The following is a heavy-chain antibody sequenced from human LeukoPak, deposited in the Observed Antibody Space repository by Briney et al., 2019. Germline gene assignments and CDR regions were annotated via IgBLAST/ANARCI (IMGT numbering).Heavy chain of an antibody. V-gene: IGHV3-21*01. CDR3: ARASGSTADAFDI. CDR2: ISSSSSYI. J-gene: IGHJ3*02. D-gene: IGHD1-1*01. Sequence: GGSLRLSCAASGFTFSSYTMNWVRQAPGKGLEWVSSISSSSSYIYYAESVKGRFTMSRDNAKNSLYLQMNSLRAEDTAVYYCARASGSTADAFDIWGQGTMVTVSS. CDR1: GFTFSSYT.